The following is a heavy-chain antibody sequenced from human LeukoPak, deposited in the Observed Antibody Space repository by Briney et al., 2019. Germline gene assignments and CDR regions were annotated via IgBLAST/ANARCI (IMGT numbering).Heavy chain of an antibody. CDR3: AKKGYNWNDVFDY. CDR2: ISASGGSS. J-gene: IGHJ4*02. Sequence: GGSLRLSCAASGFTFSSYAMSWVRQAPGEGLEWASGISASGGSSSYADPVKGRFAISRDNSKNTLYLQINSLRAEDTAVYYCAKKGYNWNDVFDYWGQGTLVTVSS. CDR1: GFTFSSYA. D-gene: IGHD1-1*01. V-gene: IGHV3-23*01.